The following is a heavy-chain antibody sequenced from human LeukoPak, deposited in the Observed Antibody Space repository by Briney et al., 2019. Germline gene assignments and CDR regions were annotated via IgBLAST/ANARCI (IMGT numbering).Heavy chain of an antibody. V-gene: IGHV1-2*02. CDR2: INPNSGGT. CDR1: GYTFTAYY. J-gene: IGHJ5*02. CDR3: AREGSGWYEGWFDP. Sequence: ASVKVSCKASGYTFTAYYMHWVRQAPGQGLEWMGWINPNSGGTNYAQKFQGRVIMTRDTSISTAYMELSRLRSDDTAVYYCAREGSGWYEGWFDPWGQGTLVTVSS. D-gene: IGHD6-19*01.